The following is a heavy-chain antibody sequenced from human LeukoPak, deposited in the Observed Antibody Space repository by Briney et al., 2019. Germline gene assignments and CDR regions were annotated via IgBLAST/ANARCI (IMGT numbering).Heavy chain of an antibody. CDR1: GFSFNTDA. J-gene: IGHJ4*02. CDR3: AKEGIAAALFDY. D-gene: IGHD6-13*01. Sequence: PGGSLRLSCAASGFSFNTDAMGWVRQAPGKGLEWVSAISGIDSGTYYADSVKGRFTISRDNSKNTLYLQMNSLRAEDTAVYYCAKEGIAAALFDYWGQGTLVTVSS. CDR2: ISGIDSGT. V-gene: IGHV3-23*01.